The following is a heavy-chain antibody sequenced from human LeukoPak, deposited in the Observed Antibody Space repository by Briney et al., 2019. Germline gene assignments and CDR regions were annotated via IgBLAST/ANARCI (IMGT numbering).Heavy chain of an antibody. Sequence: VSVKVSCKASGYTFRSFGISWVRQAPGQGLEWMGWISAYNGNTNYAQKIQGRVTMTTDTSTSTAYMELRSLRSDDTAVYYCAKSWIQTYYFDYWGQGTLVTVSS. CDR1: GYTFRSFG. D-gene: IGHD5-18*01. J-gene: IGHJ4*02. V-gene: IGHV1-18*01. CDR2: ISAYNGNT. CDR3: AKSWIQTYYFDY.